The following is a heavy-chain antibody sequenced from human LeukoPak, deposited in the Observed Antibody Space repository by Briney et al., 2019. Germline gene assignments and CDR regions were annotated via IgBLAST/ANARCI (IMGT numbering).Heavy chain of an antibody. D-gene: IGHD6-19*01. CDR2: IKQDGSEK. J-gene: IGHJ4*02. CDR1: GFTFSSYW. V-gene: IGHV3-7*01. Sequence: SGGSLRLSCAASGFTFSSYWMSWVRQAPGKGLEWVANIKQDGSEKYYMDSVKGRFTISRDNAKNSLYLQMNSLRAEDTAVYYCARYSSGWYPHFDYWGQGTLVTVSS. CDR3: ARYSSGWYPHFDY.